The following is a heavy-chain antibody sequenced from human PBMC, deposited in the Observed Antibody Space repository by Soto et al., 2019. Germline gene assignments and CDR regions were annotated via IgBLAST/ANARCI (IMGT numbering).Heavy chain of an antibody. J-gene: IGHJ4*02. CDR1: GFPFSSYA. CDR3: AKSKTKGYYFDY. V-gene: IGHV3-23*01. D-gene: IGHD1-1*01. Sequence: GGSLRLSCASSGFPFSSYAMSWVRQAPGKGLEWVSAISGSGGSTYYADSVKGRFTISRDNSKNTLYLQMNSLRAEDTAVYYCAKSKTKGYYFDYWGQGTLVTVSS. CDR2: ISGSGGST.